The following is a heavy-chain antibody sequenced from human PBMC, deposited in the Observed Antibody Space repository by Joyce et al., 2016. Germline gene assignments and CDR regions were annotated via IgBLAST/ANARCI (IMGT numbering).Heavy chain of an antibody. J-gene: IGHJ4*02. CDR2: ISGSGLST. CDR1: GFTFSIYA. CDR3: ARDQYGDPLDS. V-gene: IGHV3-23*01. D-gene: IGHD4-17*01. Sequence: EVQLLESGGGLVQPGGSLRLSCAASGFTFSIYAMNWVRQAPGKGLEWVSGISGSGLSTYYADAVQGRFTISRDNSKNTLFLQMDSLRAEDTAVYYCARDQYGDPLDSWGQGTLVTVSS.